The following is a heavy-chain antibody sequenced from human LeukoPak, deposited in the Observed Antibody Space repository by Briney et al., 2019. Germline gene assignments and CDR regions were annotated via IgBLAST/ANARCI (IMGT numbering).Heavy chain of an antibody. J-gene: IGHJ4*02. CDR1: GGSISSYY. D-gene: IGHD1-7*01. Sequence: SETLSLTCTVSGGSISSYYWSWIRQPPGKGLEWIGYIYYSGSTNYNPSLKSRVTISVDTSKNQFSLKLSSVTAADTAVYYCARHRGELRGIDYWGQGTLVTVSS. V-gene: IGHV4-59*01. CDR3: ARHRGELRGIDY. CDR2: IYYSGST.